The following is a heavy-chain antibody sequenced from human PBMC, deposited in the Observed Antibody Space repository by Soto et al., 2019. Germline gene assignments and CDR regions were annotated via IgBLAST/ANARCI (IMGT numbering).Heavy chain of an antibody. CDR3: ARDTPNYYYYGMDV. J-gene: IGHJ6*02. V-gene: IGHV1-69*13. CDR2: IIPIFGTA. Sequence: SVKVSCKASGGTFSSYAISWVRQAPGQELEWMGGIIPIFGTANYAQKFQGRVTITADESTSTAYMELSSLRSEDTAVYYCARDTPNYYYYGMDVWGQVPTITVSS. D-gene: IGHD2-15*01. CDR1: GGTFSSYA.